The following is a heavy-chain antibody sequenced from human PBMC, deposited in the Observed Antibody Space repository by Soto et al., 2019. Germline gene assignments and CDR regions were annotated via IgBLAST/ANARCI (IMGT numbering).Heavy chain of an antibody. J-gene: IGHJ4*02. D-gene: IGHD6-6*01. V-gene: IGHV3-74*01. CDR1: GFTFSSYW. CDR2: INSDGSST. CDR3: ARDVMFGIHIAARPLY. Sequence: EVQLVESGGGLVQPGGSLRLSCAASGFTFSSYWMHWVRQAPGKGLVWVSRINSDGSSTSYADSVKGRFTISRDNAKNTLYLQMNSLRAEDTAVYYCARDVMFGIHIAARPLYWGQGTLVTVSS.